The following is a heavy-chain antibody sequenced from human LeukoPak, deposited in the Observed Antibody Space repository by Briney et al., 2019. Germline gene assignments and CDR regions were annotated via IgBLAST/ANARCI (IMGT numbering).Heavy chain of an antibody. J-gene: IGHJ4*02. Sequence: PGGSLRLSCAASGFTFSSYSMNWVRQAPGEGLEWVSSISSSSSYIHSADSVRGRFTISRDNAKNSLFLQMNSLRAEDTAVYYCATPIGELLPIVWGQGTLVTVSS. CDR1: GFTFSSYS. D-gene: IGHD1-26*01. CDR2: ISSSSSYI. CDR3: ATPIGELLPIV. V-gene: IGHV3-21*04.